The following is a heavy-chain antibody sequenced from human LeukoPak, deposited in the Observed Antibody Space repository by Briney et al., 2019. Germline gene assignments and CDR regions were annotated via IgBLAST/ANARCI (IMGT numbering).Heavy chain of an antibody. V-gene: IGHV4-34*01. CDR3: ARDGRGYCSGGSCYGYYYYMDV. CDR1: GGSFSGYY. J-gene: IGHJ6*03. CDR2: IYYSGST. D-gene: IGHD2-15*01. Sequence: SETLSLTCAVYGGSFSGYYWSWIRQPPGKGLEWIGSIYYSGSTYYNPSLKSRVTISVDTSKNQFSLKLTSVTAADTAVYYCARDGRGYCSGGSCYGYYYYMDVWGKGTTVTISS.